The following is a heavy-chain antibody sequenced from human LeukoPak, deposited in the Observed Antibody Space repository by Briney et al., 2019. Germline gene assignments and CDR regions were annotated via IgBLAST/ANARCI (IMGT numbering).Heavy chain of an antibody. V-gene: IGHV3-23*01. J-gene: IGHJ4*02. CDR2: IGGSDGST. Sequence: GGSLRLSCAASRFTFSNYVMNWVRQAPGKGLEWVSGIGGSDGSTYYADSVKGRFTISRDNSQNTLYLQMNSLRAEDTALYYCTKGTWIQLWSLFDSWGQGTLVTVSS. CDR3: TKGTWIQLWSLFDS. D-gene: IGHD5-18*01. CDR1: RFTFSNYV.